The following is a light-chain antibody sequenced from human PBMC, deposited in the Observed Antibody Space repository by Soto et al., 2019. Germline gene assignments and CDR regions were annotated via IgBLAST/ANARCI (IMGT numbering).Light chain of an antibody. CDR1: SSDVGGYDC. CDR3: SSYTTSSTSV. Sequence: QSALTQPASVSGSPGQSITISCTGTSSDVGGYDCVSWYQEHPGKAPKLVIFEVSNRPSGISTRFSGSKSGNTASLTISELQADDEADYYCSSYTTSSTSVFGTGTKLTVL. CDR2: EVS. V-gene: IGLV2-14*01. J-gene: IGLJ1*01.